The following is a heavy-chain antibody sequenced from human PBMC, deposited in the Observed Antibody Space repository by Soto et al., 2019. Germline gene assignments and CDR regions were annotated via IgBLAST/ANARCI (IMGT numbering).Heavy chain of an antibody. CDR1: GYTFTSYG. CDR3: PRAGGSSGLSISAHYGMDV. D-gene: IGHD6-19*01. V-gene: IGHV1-18*04. CDR2: ISAYNGNT. Sequence: GASVKVSCKASGYTFTSYGIRWVRKAPGQGLEWMGWISAYNGNTNYPQKLQGRANLTTDTSTRTAYMELRRLRSDDTAGYYCPRAGGSSGLSISAHYGMDVWGQGTTVTVSS. J-gene: IGHJ6*01.